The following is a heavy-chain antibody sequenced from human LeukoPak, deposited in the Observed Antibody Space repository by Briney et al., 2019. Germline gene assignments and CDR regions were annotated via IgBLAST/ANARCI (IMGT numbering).Heavy chain of an antibody. CDR3: ARVRYNACDY. CDR2: LRGDTGDT. J-gene: IGHJ4*02. Sequence: ASVTVSCKTSGYMVSDYYMHWVRQAPGQGLEWMGWLRGDTGDTDSPQKFKGRVTMTRDTATNTAYMQLSRLTYDDTAIYFCARVRYNACDYRGQGTLVTVSS. CDR1: GYMVSDYY. V-gene: IGHV1-2*02. D-gene: IGHD1-1*01.